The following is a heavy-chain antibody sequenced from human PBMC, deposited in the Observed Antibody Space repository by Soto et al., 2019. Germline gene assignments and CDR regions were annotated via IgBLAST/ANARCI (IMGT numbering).Heavy chain of an antibody. J-gene: IGHJ4*02. CDR1: GGSITNYY. Sequence: SETLSRTRTVSGGSITNYYWSWIRQPPGKRLEWIGHIYYTGSTIYNPSLESRVTMSVDTSKNQFSLKVSSVNAADTAVYYCAKYRRTEAEGYTLDFWGRGTLVTVSS. V-gene: IGHV4-59*12. D-gene: IGHD3-16*02. CDR3: AKYRRTEAEGYTLDF. CDR2: IYYTGST.